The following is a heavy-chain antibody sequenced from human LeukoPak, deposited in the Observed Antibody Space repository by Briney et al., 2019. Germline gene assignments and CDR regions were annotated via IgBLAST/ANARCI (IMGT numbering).Heavy chain of an antibody. CDR1: GYTFTSYG. Sequence: ASVKVSCKASGYTFTSYGISWVRQAPGQGLEWMGWISAYNGNTNYAQKFQGRVTMTTDTSTSTAYMELRSLRSDDTAVYYCARVSSGWYMDYYYYMDVWGKGTTVTVSS. CDR2: ISAYNGNT. J-gene: IGHJ6*03. D-gene: IGHD6-19*01. V-gene: IGHV1-18*01. CDR3: ARVSSGWYMDYYYYMDV.